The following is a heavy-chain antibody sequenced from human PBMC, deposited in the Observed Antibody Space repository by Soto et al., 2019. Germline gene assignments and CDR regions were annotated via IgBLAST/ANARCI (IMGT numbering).Heavy chain of an antibody. CDR2: IIPIFGTA. CDR3: ARGRRISYYFDY. CDR1: GGTFSSYA. J-gene: IGHJ4*02. D-gene: IGHD2-15*01. V-gene: IGHV1-69*13. Sequence: SVKVSCKASGGTFSSYAISWVQQAPGQGLEWMGGIIPIFGTANYAQKFQGRVTITADESTSTAYMELSSLRSEDTAVYYCARGRRISYYFDYWGQGTLLTVSS.